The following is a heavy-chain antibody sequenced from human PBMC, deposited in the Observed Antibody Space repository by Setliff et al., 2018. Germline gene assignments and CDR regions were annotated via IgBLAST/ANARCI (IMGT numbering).Heavy chain of an antibody. Sequence: ASVKVSCKASGYTFSNYGVTWVRQAPGQGLEWMGWVTVYNGNTKYAQNLQGRLTLSTDRSTNTVYMELGSLTTDDTAIYYCARVESMVRGKNILRHFDYWGQGTQVTVLL. CDR3: ARVESMVRGKNILRHFDY. CDR1: GYTFSNYG. CDR2: VTVYNGNT. D-gene: IGHD3-10*01. J-gene: IGHJ4*02. V-gene: IGHV1-18*01.